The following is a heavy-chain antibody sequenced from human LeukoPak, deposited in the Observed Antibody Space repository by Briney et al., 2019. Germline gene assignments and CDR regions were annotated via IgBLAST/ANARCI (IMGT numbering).Heavy chain of an antibody. Sequence: ASVKVSCRASGYTFTNYGISWVRQAPGQGLEWMGWISVYNGNTNYAENLQGRVTVTTDTSTNTAYMELRSLRSDDTAVYYCARDLRSGSYPPPFDYWGQGTLVTVS. CDR3: ARDLRSGSYPPPFDY. D-gene: IGHD6-19*01. CDR2: ISVYNGNT. V-gene: IGHV1-18*04. J-gene: IGHJ4*02. CDR1: GYTFTNYG.